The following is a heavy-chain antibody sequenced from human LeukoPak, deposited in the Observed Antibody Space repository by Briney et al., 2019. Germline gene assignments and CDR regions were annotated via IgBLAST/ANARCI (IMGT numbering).Heavy chain of an antibody. Sequence: RGGSLRLSCAASGFTFSNFGMSWVRQAPGKGLERVSYISSSGSTIYYADSVKGRFTISRDNAKNSLYLQMNSLRAEDTAVYYCAELGITMIGGVWGKGTTVTISS. J-gene: IGHJ6*04. V-gene: IGHV3-48*04. CDR3: AELGITMIGGV. CDR1: GFTFSNFG. D-gene: IGHD3-10*02. CDR2: ISSSGSTI.